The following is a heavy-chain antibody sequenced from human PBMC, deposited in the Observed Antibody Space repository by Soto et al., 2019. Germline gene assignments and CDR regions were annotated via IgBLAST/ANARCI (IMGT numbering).Heavy chain of an antibody. CDR2: IYSSGDT. J-gene: IGHJ4*02. CDR3: ARGPSRGVAYYFDY. Sequence: TLSLTCSVSSDSMNSGGYYWSWIRQHPGKGLEWIGYIYSSGDTYYNPSLKSRVTISVDTSKNQFSLKLSSVTAADTAVYYCARGPSRGVAYYFDYWGQGTLVTVSS. CDR1: SDSMNSGGYY. V-gene: IGHV4-31*03. D-gene: IGHD2-15*01.